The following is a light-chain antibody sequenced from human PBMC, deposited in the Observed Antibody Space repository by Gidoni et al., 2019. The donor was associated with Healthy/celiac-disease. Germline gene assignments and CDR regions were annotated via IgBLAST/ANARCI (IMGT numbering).Light chain of an antibody. Sequence: DPVSITCRASQSISSWLAWYQQKPGKAPKLLIYDASSLESGVPSRFSGSGSGTEFTLTISSLQPDDVATYYCQQYNSYWYTFGQGTKLEIK. CDR3: QQYNSYWYT. V-gene: IGKV1-5*01. CDR1: QSISSW. CDR2: DAS. J-gene: IGKJ2*01.